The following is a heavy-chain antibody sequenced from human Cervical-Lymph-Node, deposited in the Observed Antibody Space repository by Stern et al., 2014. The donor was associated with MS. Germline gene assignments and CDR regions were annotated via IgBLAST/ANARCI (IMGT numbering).Heavy chain of an antibody. CDR1: GGSISSGGYY. D-gene: IGHD4-17*01. V-gene: IGHV4-31*03. J-gene: IGHJ2*01. CDR3: ARMTTVNGYWYFDL. Sequence: QVQLQESGTGLVKPSQTLSLTCTVSGGSISSGGYYWSWIRQHPGKGLEWIGYIYYSGSTYYNPSLKSRVTISVDTSKNQFSLKLSSVTAADTAVYYCARMTTVNGYWYFDLWGRGTLVTVSS. CDR2: IYYSGST.